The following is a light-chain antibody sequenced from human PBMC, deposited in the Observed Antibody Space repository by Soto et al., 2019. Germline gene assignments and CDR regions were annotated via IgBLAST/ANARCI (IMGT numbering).Light chain of an antibody. CDR2: GAS. J-gene: IGKJ5*01. CDR1: QSVRSH. V-gene: IGKV3-15*01. CDR3: QQYKNWPL. Sequence: EIVMTQSPATLSVSPGEGVTLSCRASQSVRSHLAWYQQKPGQPPRLLIYGASTRATGIPARFSGSGFGTEFTLTISSLQSEDFAVYYCQQYKNWPLFGQVTRLEIK.